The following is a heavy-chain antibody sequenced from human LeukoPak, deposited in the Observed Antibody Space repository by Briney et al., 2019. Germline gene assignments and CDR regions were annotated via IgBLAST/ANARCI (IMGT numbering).Heavy chain of an antibody. V-gene: IGHV3-21*01. CDR2: VSASSSDI. D-gene: IGHD6-13*01. J-gene: IGHJ4*02. CDR1: GFTFSCYS. Sequence: GGTLRLSCAASGFTFSCYSMNWVRQAPGKGLEWVSSVSASSSDISYADSVKGRFTISRDNAKNSLYLQMNSLRVEDTAVYDCARSSSGWWMFEYWGRGALVTVSS. CDR3: ARSSSGWWMFEY.